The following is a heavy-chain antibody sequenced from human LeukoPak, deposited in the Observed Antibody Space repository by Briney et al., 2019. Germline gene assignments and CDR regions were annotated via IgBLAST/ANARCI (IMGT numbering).Heavy chain of an antibody. CDR2: INHSGST. CDR3: ARSSVVRGVPLIGY. J-gene: IGHJ4*02. Sequence: SETLSLTCAVYGGSFSGYYWSWIRQPPGKGLEWIGEINHSGSTNYNPSLKSRVTISVDTSKNQFSLKLSSVTAADTAVYYCARSSVVRGVPLIGYWGQGTLVTVSS. D-gene: IGHD3-10*01. CDR1: GGSFSGYY. V-gene: IGHV4-34*01.